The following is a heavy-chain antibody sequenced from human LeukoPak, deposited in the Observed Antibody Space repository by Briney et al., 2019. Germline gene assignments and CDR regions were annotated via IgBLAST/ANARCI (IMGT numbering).Heavy chain of an antibody. J-gene: IGHJ4*02. Sequence: PSETLSLTCTISGDSISSTNWWSWVRQPPGKGLEWIGQINETGSTNYNSSLKSRVTISLDKSKNQFSLKLSSVTAADTAVYYCARRNRGSSTSWTLDYWGQGILVTVSS. V-gene: IGHV4-4*02. CDR1: GDSISSTNW. D-gene: IGHD2-8*01. CDR3: ARRNRGSSTSWTLDY. CDR2: INETGST.